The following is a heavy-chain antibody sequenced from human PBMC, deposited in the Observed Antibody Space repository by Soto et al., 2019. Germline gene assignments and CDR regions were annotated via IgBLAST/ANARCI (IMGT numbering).Heavy chain of an antibody. CDR2: ISDNGGTT. CDR1: EFTFSNYA. Sequence: GGSLRLSCAASEFTFSNYAMSWVRQAPGKGLEWVSSISDNGGTTYYADSVKGRFTISRDSSKNTLSLQMNSLRAEDTAMYYCAREDNRTSWAFDCWGQGTLVTVSS. CDR3: AREDNRTSWAFDC. J-gene: IGHJ4*02. V-gene: IGHV3-23*01. D-gene: IGHD2-2*01.